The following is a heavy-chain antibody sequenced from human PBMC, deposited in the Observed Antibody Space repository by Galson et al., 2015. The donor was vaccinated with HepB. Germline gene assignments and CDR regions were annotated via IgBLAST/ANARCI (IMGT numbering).Heavy chain of an antibody. CDR2: IRYDGSNK. CDR1: GFTFSSYG. D-gene: IGHD6-13*01. J-gene: IGHJ4*02. CDR3: AKDRPAAAGGGNYFDY. Sequence: SLRLSCAASGFTFSSYGMHWVRQAPGKGLEWVAFIRYDGSNKYYADSVKGRFTISRDNSKNTLYLQMNSLRAEDTAVYYCAKDRPAAAGGGNYFDYWGQGTLVTVSS. V-gene: IGHV3-30*02.